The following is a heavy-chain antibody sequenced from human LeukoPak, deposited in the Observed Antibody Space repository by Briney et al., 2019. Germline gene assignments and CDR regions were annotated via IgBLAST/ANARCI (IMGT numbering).Heavy chain of an antibody. CDR3: ASTPRGAVAATRYFDY. CDR1: GFTFSSYG. J-gene: IGHJ4*02. CDR2: IRYDGSNK. Sequence: GGSLRLSCAASGFTFSSYGMHWVRQAPGKGLEWVAFIRYDGSNKYYADSVKGRFTISRDNSKNTLYLQMNSLRAEDTAVYYCASTPRGAVAATRYFDYWGQGTLVTVSS. D-gene: IGHD2-15*01. V-gene: IGHV3-30*02.